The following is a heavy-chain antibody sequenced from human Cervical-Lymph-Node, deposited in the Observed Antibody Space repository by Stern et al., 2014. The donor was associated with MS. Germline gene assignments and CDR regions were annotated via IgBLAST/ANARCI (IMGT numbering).Heavy chain of an antibody. Sequence: VQLVQSGGGLVQPGGSLRLSCAASGFTFSSYAMSWVRQAPGKGLEWISGIRGSGGNTYYANSVKGRFTISRDNSKNTLYLQMSSLRAEDTAEYYCAKEGRLGYCSGGSCYPIYWGQGTLVTVSS. D-gene: IGHD2-15*01. CDR1: GFTFSSYA. CDR3: AKEGRLGYCSGGSCYPIY. J-gene: IGHJ4*02. V-gene: IGHV3-23*04. CDR2: IRGSGGNT.